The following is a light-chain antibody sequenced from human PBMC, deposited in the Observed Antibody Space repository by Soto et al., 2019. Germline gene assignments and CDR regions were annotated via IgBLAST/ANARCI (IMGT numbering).Light chain of an antibody. CDR3: HQYDAGPYT. V-gene: IGKV3-15*01. Sequence: DIVMTQSPATLSVSPGERATLSCRASQSVSSNVAWYQQIPGQTPRLLIYGASTRATGIPVRFSGSGSGTEFTLTISSLQSEDFAVSHCHQYDAGPYTFGQGTKVDI. CDR2: GAS. J-gene: IGKJ2*01. CDR1: QSVSSN.